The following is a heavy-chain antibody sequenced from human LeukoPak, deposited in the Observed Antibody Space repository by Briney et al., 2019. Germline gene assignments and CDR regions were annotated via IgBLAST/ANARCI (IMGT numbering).Heavy chain of an antibody. D-gene: IGHD3-22*01. CDR3: ARVNRVYYGVVVITTKYFDY. Sequence: PSETLSLTCTVSGGSISSSSYHWSWIRQPPGKGLEWIGEINHSGSTNYNPSLKSRVTISVDTSKNQFSLKLSSVTAADTAVYYCARVNRVYYGVVVITTKYFDYWGQGTLVTVSS. J-gene: IGHJ4*02. V-gene: IGHV4-39*07. CDR2: INHSGST. CDR1: GGSISSSSYH.